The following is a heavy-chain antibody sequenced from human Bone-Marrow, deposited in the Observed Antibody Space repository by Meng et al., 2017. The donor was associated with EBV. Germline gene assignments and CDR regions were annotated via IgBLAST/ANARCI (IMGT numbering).Heavy chain of an antibody. CDR2: IWYDGSNK. V-gene: IGHV3-33*01. D-gene: IGHD3-10*01. CDR3: ARDIPSGAGVQGAPDY. Sequence: QVQLVESGXGGVQRGRSPRLSWAASGFTFRSYGMHWVRQAPGKGLEWVAVIWYDGSNKYYADSVKGRFTISRDNSKNTLYLQMNSLRAEDTAVYYCARDIPSGAGVQGAPDYWGQGTLVTVSS. J-gene: IGHJ4*02. CDR1: GFTFRSYG.